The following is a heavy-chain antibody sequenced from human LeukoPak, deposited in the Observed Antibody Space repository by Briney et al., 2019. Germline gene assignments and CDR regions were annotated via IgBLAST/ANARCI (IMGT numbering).Heavy chain of an antibody. Sequence: GGSLRLSCAASGFTFSSYAMHWVRQAPGKGLEWVAVISYDGTNGYSADSVKGRFTISRDDSKNTLYLQMNSLRPEDTAVYYCARDRHGGSFYGYFDYWGQGTLVTVSS. J-gene: IGHJ4*02. V-gene: IGHV3-30*04. CDR3: ARDRHGGSFYGYFDY. CDR2: ISYDGTNG. D-gene: IGHD1-26*01. CDR1: GFTFSSYA.